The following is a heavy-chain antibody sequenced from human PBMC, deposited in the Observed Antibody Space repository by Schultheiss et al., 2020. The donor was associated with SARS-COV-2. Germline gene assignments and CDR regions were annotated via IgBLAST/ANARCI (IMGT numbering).Heavy chain of an antibody. D-gene: IGHD5-18*01. CDR1: GESFTSYS. Sequence: SETLSLTCAVYGESFTSYSWSWVRQSPGKALQWIGDIHHTGGTNYNPPLMGRVTISVDKSKNHFSLKVTSVSAADTALYYCARAERGYSYDNKYYYYMDVWGTGTAVTVSS. V-gene: IGHV4-34*01. CDR3: ARAERGYSYDNKYYYYMDV. CDR2: IHHTGGT. J-gene: IGHJ6*03.